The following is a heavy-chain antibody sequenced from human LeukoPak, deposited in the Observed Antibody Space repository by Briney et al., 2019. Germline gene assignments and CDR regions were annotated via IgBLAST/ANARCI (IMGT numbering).Heavy chain of an antibody. J-gene: IGHJ4*02. CDR1: GFPFSSYA. D-gene: IGHD5-12*01. CDR2: ISGSGDDT. CDR3: ATHPDIVAYY. Sequence: GGSLRLSCVVSGFPFSSYAMSWVRQAPGKGLEWVSGISGSGDDTYYADSVKGRFTISRDNSKNTLYLQMNSLRAEDTAVYYCATHPDIVAYYWGQGTLVTVSS. V-gene: IGHV3-23*01.